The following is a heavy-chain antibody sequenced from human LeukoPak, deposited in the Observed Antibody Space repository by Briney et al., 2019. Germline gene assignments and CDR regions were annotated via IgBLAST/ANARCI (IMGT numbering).Heavy chain of an antibody. CDR2: ISAYNGNT. D-gene: IGHD2-2*01. Sequence: WASVKVSCKASGYTFTSYGISWVRQAPGQGLEWMGWISAYNGNTNYAQKLQGRVTMTTDTSTSTAYMELRSLRSGDTAVYYCARDYCSSTSCPAADAFDIWGQGTMVTVSS. V-gene: IGHV1-18*01. CDR3: ARDYCSSTSCPAADAFDI. CDR1: GYTFTSYG. J-gene: IGHJ3*02.